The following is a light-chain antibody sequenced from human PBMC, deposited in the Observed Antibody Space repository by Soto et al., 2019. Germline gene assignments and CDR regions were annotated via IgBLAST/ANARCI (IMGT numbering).Light chain of an antibody. J-gene: IGKJ1*01. CDR3: MQPLQSWT. CDR2: LGS. CDR1: QSLLHSNGYNY. Sequence: DIVMPQSPLSLPVTPGEPAAISCRSIQSLLHSNGYNYLDWYLQKPGQSPQLLIYLGSNRASGVPDRFSGSGSGTDFTLKISRVEAEDVGVYYCMQPLQSWTFGQGTKV. V-gene: IGKV2-28*01.